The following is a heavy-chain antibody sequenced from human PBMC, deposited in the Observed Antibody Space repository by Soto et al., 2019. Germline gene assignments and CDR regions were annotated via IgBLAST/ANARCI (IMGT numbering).Heavy chain of an antibody. Sequence: SETLSLTCAVSGYSISSGYYWGWIRQPPGKGLEWVGNIHHSGSTYYNPSLKSRVTISIDTSKNQFSLKLISVTAADTAVYYCARYRREAVAGYTLDNWGRGILVTVSS. D-gene: IGHD6-13*01. CDR3: ARYRREAVAGYTLDN. CDR2: IHHSGST. J-gene: IGHJ4*02. CDR1: GYSISSGYY. V-gene: IGHV4-38-2*01.